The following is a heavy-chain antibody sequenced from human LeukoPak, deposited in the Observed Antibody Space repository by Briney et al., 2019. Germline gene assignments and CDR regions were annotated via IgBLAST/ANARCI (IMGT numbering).Heavy chain of an antibody. CDR2: ISGYSGNT. J-gene: IGHJ4*02. V-gene: IGHV1-18*04. CDR3: ARDIATVVHQE. D-gene: IGHD2-2*01. Sequence: GASVTVSCKSSGYTFTGYYMHWERQAPGQGLEWMGWISGYSGNTNYVQNFQGRVTMATDTSTSTVYMELRSLTSDDTAVYYCARDIATVVHQEWGQGTLVTVSS. CDR1: GYTFTGYY.